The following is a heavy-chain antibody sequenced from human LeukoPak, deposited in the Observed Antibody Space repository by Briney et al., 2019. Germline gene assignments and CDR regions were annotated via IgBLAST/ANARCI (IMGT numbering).Heavy chain of an antibody. CDR1: GYTFTCYY. CDR3: AREMGIVVVPAAYNWFDP. J-gene: IGHJ5*02. V-gene: IGHV1-2*02. D-gene: IGHD2-2*03. CDR2: INPNSGGT. Sequence: ASVKVSCKASGYTFTCYYMHWVRQAPGQGLEWMGWINPNSGGTNYAQKFQGRVTMTRDTSISTAYMELSRLRSNDTAVYYCAREMGIVVVPAAYNWFDPWGQGTLVTVSS.